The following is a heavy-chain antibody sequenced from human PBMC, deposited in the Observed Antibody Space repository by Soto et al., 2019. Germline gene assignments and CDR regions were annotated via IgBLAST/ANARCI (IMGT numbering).Heavy chain of an antibody. Sequence: PVKVSCKASGGTFSSYTISWVRQAPGQGLEWMGRIIPILGIANYAQKFQGRVTITADKSTSTAYMELSSLRSEDTAVYYCARVTSCSGGSCYDYWGQGTLVTVSS. CDR2: IIPILGIA. D-gene: IGHD2-15*01. J-gene: IGHJ4*02. CDR3: ARVTSCSGGSCYDY. V-gene: IGHV1-69*02. CDR1: GGTFSSYT.